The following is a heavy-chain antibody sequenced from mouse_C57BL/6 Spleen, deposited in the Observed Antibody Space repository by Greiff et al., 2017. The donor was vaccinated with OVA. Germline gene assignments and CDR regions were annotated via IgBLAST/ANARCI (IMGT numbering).Heavy chain of an antibody. D-gene: IGHD2-1*01. CDR3: ARDYGNYVSPFYYAMYY. V-gene: IGHV1-61*01. J-gene: IGHJ4*01. CDR2: IYPSDSET. Sequence: VQLQQPGAELVRPGSSVKLSCKASGYTFTSYWMDWVKQRPGQGLEWIGNIYPSDSETHYNQKFKDKATLTVDKSSSTAYMQLSSLTSEDSAVYYCARDYGNYVSPFYYAMYYWGQGTSVTVSS. CDR1: GYTFTSYW.